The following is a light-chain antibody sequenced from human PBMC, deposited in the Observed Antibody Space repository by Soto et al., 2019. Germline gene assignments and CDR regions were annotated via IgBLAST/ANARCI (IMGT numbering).Light chain of an antibody. V-gene: IGKV1-17*01. Sequence: DIQMTQSPSSLSASVGDRVTITCRAGQSILNYLSWYQLKPGKAPRLLMYGAASLQSGVPSRFSGSRSGTEFTLTISSLQPDDVAIYYCQQYNDYSWTFGQGTKVDIK. CDR3: QQYNDYSWT. CDR2: GAA. CDR1: QSILNY. J-gene: IGKJ1*01.